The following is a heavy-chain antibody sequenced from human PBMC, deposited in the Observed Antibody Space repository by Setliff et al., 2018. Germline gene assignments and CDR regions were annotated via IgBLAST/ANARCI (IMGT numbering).Heavy chain of an antibody. CDR3: ARGTTNLNYYYYMDV. CDR2: IYYIGST. CDR1: GGSIISSTYN. D-gene: IGHD4-4*01. Sequence: TLSLTCSVSGGSIISSTYNWSWIRQSPGKGLEWIAYIYYIGSTYYNPSLKSRVTISVDTSQNQFSLRLSSVTAADTAVYYCARGTTNLNYYYYMDVWGKGTTVTVSS. V-gene: IGHV4-31*03. J-gene: IGHJ6*03.